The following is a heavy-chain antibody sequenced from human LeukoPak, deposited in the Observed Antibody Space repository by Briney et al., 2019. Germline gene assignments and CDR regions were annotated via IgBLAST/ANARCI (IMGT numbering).Heavy chain of an antibody. CDR1: GGSFSGYY. V-gene: IGHV4-31*11. Sequence: PSETLSLTCAVYGGSFSGYYWSWIRQHPGKGLEWIGYIYYSGSTYYNPSLKSRVTISVDTSKNQFSLKLSSVTAADTAVYYCATYSSSSGMDVWGQGTTVTVSS. D-gene: IGHD6-13*01. CDR3: ATYSSSSGMDV. J-gene: IGHJ6*02. CDR2: IYYSGST.